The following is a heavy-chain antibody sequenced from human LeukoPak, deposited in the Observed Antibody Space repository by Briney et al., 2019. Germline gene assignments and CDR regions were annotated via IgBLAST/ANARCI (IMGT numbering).Heavy chain of an antibody. D-gene: IGHD3-22*01. J-gene: IGHJ4*02. CDR1: GFPFSRYI. Sequence: GGSLRLSCAASGFPFSRYIMNWVRQAPGKGLEWVAAITGSSSGGNTHYADSVKSRFTISRDNPKNTLYLQMNSLSAEDTAVYFCAKRGVVIRVILVGFHKEAYYFDSWGQGALVTVSS. V-gene: IGHV3-23*01. CDR3: AKRGVVIRVILVGFHKEAYYFDS. CDR2: ITGSSSGGNT.